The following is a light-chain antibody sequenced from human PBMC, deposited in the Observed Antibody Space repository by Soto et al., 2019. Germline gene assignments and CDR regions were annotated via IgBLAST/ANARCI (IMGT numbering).Light chain of an antibody. J-gene: IGKJ2*01. CDR2: QSS. CDR1: QALDTPY. Sequence: EYVLTQSPGSLSASLGATATLACRVSQALDTPYMAWFQAKPCLPPRLLTHQSSLRLPGVPDRFSGGGSGSYFTLTISSVEAEDSAIYYCQQYSRTPFTFGQGTNVEIK. CDR3: QQYSRTPFT. V-gene: IGKV3-20*01.